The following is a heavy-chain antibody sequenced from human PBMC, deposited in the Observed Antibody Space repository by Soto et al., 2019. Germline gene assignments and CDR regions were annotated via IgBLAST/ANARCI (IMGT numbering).Heavy chain of an antibody. V-gene: IGHV3-53*04. CDR3: ARDGGGSSLAAPLGH. Sequence: GGSLRLSCAASGFTVSSNYMSWVRQAPGKGLEWVSVIYSGGSTYYADSVKGRFTISRHNSKNTLYLQMNSLGAEDTAVYYCARDGGGSSLAAPLGHWGQGTLVTVSS. J-gene: IGHJ1*01. D-gene: IGHD3-16*01. CDR1: GFTVSSNY. CDR2: IYSGGST.